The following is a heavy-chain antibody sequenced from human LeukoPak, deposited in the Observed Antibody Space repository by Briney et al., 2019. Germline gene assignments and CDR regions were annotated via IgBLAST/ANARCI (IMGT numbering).Heavy chain of an antibody. D-gene: IGHD4/OR15-4a*01. V-gene: IGHV4-38-2*01. CDR1: GYSLSSGYY. CDR3: ARHASMVGWFDS. Sequence: SETLSLTCAVSGYSLSSGYYWGWIRQPPGKGLEWIGSIYHSGSTYYNPSLKGGVSISVDTSKKQFSLKLGSVTAADTAVYYCARHASMVGWFDSWGQGTLVTVSS. CDR2: IYHSGST. J-gene: IGHJ5*01.